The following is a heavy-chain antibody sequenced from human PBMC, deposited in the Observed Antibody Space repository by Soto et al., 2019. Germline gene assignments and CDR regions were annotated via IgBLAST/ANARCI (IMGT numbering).Heavy chain of an antibody. Sequence: WESXRLSCASSGLTFSSYCRRWVRQAPGKGLEWVSALSGSCDSTYYADSVKGRFTISRDNSKNTLYLQMNSLRAEDAAVYYCEKDRQILTLRGQGTTV. CDR1: GLTFSSYC. V-gene: IGHV3-23*01. D-gene: IGHD1-26*01. J-gene: IGHJ6*01. CDR3: EKDRQILTL. CDR2: LSGSCDST.